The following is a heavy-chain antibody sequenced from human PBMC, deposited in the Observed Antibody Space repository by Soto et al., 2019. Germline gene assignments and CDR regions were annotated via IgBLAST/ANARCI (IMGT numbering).Heavy chain of an antibody. CDR2: ISAYNGNT. CDR1: GYTFTSYG. D-gene: IGHD3-16*02. CDR3: ARAGDYIWGSYPYRPSGD. J-gene: IGHJ4*02. V-gene: IGHV1-18*01. Sequence: ASVKVSCKASGYTFTSYGISWVRQAPGQGLEWMGWISAYNGNTNYAQKLQGRVTMTTDTSTSTAYMELRSLRSDDTAVYYCARAGDYIWGSYPYRPSGDWGQGTLVTVSA.